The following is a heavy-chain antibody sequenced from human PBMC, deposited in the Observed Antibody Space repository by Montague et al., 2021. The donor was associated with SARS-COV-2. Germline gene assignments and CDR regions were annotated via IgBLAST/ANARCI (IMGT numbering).Heavy chain of an antibody. Sequence: SETLSLTCTVSGDSINTYYWNWIRQPPGKGLEWLGSILYTGSTNXNPSLKSRVTISLDTSKNQFFLKVTSVTAADTAVYYCARQAAGSYFYYGVDVWGQGTTVTVSS. J-gene: IGHJ6*02. CDR2: ILYTGST. V-gene: IGHV4-59*12. CDR3: ARQAAGSYFYYGVDV. CDR1: GDSINTYY. D-gene: IGHD6-13*01.